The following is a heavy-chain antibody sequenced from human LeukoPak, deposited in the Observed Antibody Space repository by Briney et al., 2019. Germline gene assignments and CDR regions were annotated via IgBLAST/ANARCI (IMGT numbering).Heavy chain of an antibody. D-gene: IGHD6-6*01. CDR2: ISSGTGSYI. CDR3: ARCSGVFGSSGY. Sequence: GGSLRLSCVASGFSFSSYSMNWVRQAPGKGLEWVPTISSGTGSYIYYADSMRGRFTISRDNAKNSLYLQMNSLRAEDTAVYYCARCSGVFGSSGYWGQGTLVTVSS. V-gene: IGHV3-21*01. CDR1: GFSFSSYS. J-gene: IGHJ4*02.